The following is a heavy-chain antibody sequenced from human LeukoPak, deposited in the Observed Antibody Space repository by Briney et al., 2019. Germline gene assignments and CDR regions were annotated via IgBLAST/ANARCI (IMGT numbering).Heavy chain of an antibody. D-gene: IGHD3-22*01. V-gene: IGHV1-2*02. Sequence: ASVKVSCKASGYTFTGYYMHWVRQAPGQGLEWMGWINPNSGGTNYAQKFQGRVTMTRDTSISTAYMELSSLRSEDTAVYYCARGDYYDSSGYYYPRWFDPWGQGTLVTVSS. CDR2: INPNSGGT. CDR1: GYTFTGYY. J-gene: IGHJ5*02. CDR3: ARGDYYDSSGYYYPRWFDP.